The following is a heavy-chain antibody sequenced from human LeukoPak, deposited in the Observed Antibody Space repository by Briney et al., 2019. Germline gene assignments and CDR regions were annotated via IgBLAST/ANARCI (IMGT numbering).Heavy chain of an antibody. CDR1: GGSISSGSYY. V-gene: IGHV4-61*02. CDR2: IYTSGST. Sequence: PSETPSLTCTVSGGSISSGSYYWSWIRQPAGKGLEWIGRIYTSGSTNYNPSLKSRVTISVDTSKNQFSLKLSSVTAADTAVYYCARPTPSGSSWDYWGQGTLVTVSS. CDR3: ARPTPSGSSWDY. D-gene: IGHD6-13*01. J-gene: IGHJ4*02.